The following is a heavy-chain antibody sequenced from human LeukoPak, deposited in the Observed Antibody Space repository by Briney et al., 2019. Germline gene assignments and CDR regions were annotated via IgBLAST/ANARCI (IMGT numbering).Heavy chain of an antibody. Sequence: PGDSLRLSCAASGFTFTNYAMSWVRQAPGKGLEWVSSISGSGGSTNFADSVKGRFTISRDNSKNTLYLQMNSLRAEDTAVYYCAKAYYDFWSGYYYFDYWGQGTLVTVSS. V-gene: IGHV3-23*01. J-gene: IGHJ4*02. CDR2: ISGSGGST. D-gene: IGHD3-3*01. CDR1: GFTFTNYA. CDR3: AKAYYDFWSGYYYFDY.